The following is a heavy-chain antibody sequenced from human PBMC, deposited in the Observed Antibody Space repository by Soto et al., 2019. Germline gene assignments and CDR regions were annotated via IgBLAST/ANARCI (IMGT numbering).Heavy chain of an antibody. CDR3: AKAPYRRPYYFYGMDV. Sequence: QVRLVESGGGVVQPGGSLRLSCVASGFTFSDFGMHWVRQGPGKGLEWLAVISEDAETDFHADSVKGRFTVSRDNFKETLYLQMNSLTTDDSGVYLCAKAPYRRPYYFYGMDVWGQGTTVIVSS. CDR2: ISEDAETD. J-gene: IGHJ6*02. CDR1: GFTFSDFG. V-gene: IGHV3-30*18. D-gene: IGHD3-10*01.